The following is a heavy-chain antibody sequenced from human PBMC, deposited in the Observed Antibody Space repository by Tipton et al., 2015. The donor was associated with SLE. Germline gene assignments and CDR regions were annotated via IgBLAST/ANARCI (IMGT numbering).Heavy chain of an antibody. CDR1: GDSISRSGYY. V-gene: IGHV4-39*02. CDR2: FSYPGSA. D-gene: IGHD6-13*01. CDR3: ARVGSWFPVDY. J-gene: IGHJ4*02. Sequence: TLSLTCTVSGDSISRSGYYWGWIRQPPGRGLEWIGSFSYPGSAYYNPSLKSRVTISVDTSKNQFYLNLSSVTATDTAVYYCARVGSWFPVDYWGQGTLVTVSS.